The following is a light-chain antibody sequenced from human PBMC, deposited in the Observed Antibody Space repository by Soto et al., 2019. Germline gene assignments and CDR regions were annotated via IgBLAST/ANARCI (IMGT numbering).Light chain of an antibody. V-gene: IGLV3-1*01. CDR2: QDS. J-gene: IGLJ2*01. CDR3: QAWDSSTSNVV. CDR1: KLGDKY. Sequence: SYELTQPPSVSVSPGQTASITCSGDKLGDKYACWYQQKPGQSPVLVIYQDSKRPSGIPERFSGSNCGNTATLTISGTQAMDEADYYCQAWDSSTSNVVFGGGTQVTVL.